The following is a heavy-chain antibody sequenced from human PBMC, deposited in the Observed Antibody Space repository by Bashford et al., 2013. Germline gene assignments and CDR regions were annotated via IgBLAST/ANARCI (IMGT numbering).Heavy chain of an antibody. D-gene: IGHD2-2*01. J-gene: IGHJ5*02. CDR1: GFTFSDYT. Sequence: GGPLRLSPVQPSGFTFSDYTMNWVRQTPGKGLEWVSSISAGSYSIYYADSVRGRFTISRDNAKNSLYLQMNSLRAEDTAVYYCARDVGSKVVPAAPPFRPPWGPGNP. CDR2: ISAGSYSI. CDR3: ARDVGSKVVPAAPPFRPP. V-gene: IGHV3-21*01.